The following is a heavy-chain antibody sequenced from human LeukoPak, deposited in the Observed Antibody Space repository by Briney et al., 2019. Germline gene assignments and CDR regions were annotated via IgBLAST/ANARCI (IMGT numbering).Heavy chain of an antibody. J-gene: IGHJ3*02. CDR1: GGSISSYY. V-gene: IGHV4-59*01. CDR3: AREADSSGYFDAFDI. CDR2: IYYSGST. Sequence: SSETLSLTCTVSGGSISSYYWSWIRQPPGKGLEWIGYIYYSGSTNYNPSLKSRVTISVDTSKNQFSLKLSSVTAADTAVYYCAREADSSGYFDAFDIWGQGTMVTVSS. D-gene: IGHD3-22*01.